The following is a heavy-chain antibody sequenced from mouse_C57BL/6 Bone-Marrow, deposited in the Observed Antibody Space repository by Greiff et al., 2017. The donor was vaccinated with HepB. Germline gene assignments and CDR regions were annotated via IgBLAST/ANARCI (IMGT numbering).Heavy chain of an antibody. D-gene: IGHD1-1*01. J-gene: IGHJ3*01. CDR1: GYTFTSYW. V-gene: IGHV1-69*01. CDR2: IDPSDSYT. Sequence: QVQLQQPGAELVMPGASVKLSCKASGYTFTSYWMHWVKQRPGPGLEWIGEIDPSDSYTNYNQKFKGKSTLTVDKSSSTAYMQLSSLTSEDSAVYYCARSNSSYYYGSSWFAYWGQGTLVTVSA. CDR3: ARSNSSYYYGSSWFAY.